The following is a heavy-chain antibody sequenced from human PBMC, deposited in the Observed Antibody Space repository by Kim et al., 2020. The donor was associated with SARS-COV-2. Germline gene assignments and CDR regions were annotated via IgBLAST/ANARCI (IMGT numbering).Heavy chain of an antibody. CDR2: IWYDGSNK. Sequence: GGSLRLSCAASGFTFSSYGMHWVRQAPGKGLEWVAVIWYDGSNKYYADSVKGRFTISRDNSKNTLYLQMNSLRAEETAVYYCARDQLSRGGSCYGVLCYGDSGGGLYGIDVWGQGTTVTVSS. V-gene: IGHV3-33*01. D-gene: IGHD2-15*01. J-gene: IGHJ6*02. CDR1: GFTFSSYG. CDR3: ARDQLSRGGSCYGVLCYGDSGGGLYGIDV.